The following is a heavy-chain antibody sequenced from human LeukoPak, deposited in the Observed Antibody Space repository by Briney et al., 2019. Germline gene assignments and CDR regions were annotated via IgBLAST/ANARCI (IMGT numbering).Heavy chain of an antibody. D-gene: IGHD3-3*01. CDR2: IYPGDSDS. CDR3: ARSGDFSVFDI. Sequence: GESPKISCKGSAYSFTSYWIGWVRRMPGEGVEWMGIIYPGDSDSIYSPYSQDEVSISSDKTISTAYLQWNSLKASDTAMYYSARSGDFSVFDIWGQGTMVTVSS. V-gene: IGHV5-51*01. J-gene: IGHJ3*02. CDR1: AYSFTSYW.